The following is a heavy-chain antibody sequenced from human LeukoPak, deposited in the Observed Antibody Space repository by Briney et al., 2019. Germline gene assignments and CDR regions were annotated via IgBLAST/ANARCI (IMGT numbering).Heavy chain of an antibody. CDR1: GGSISSSNW. Sequence: PSGTLSLTCAVSGGSISSSNWWSWVRQPPGKGLEWIGEIYHSGSTNYNPSLKSRVTISVDKSKNQFSLKLSSVTAADTAVYYCARRDYYGSGSYSFDYWGQGTLVTVSS. CDR2: IYHSGST. J-gene: IGHJ4*02. V-gene: IGHV4-4*02. CDR3: ARRDYYGSGSYSFDY. D-gene: IGHD3-10*01.